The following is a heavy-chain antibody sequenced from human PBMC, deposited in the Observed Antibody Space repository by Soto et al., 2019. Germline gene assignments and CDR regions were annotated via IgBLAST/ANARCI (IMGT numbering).Heavy chain of an antibody. J-gene: IGHJ5*02. CDR1: AGSISSGGYS. CDR3: ARASTASSYSGWFDP. Sequence: QLQLQESGSGLVKPSQTLSLTCAVSAGSISSGGYSWRGIRQPPGKGLEWIGYIYHSGSTSYNPSLKSRVTILVDRSKNQFALKLSSGTAADTAVYYGARASTASSYSGWFDPVVQGTMVTVSS. CDR2: IYHSGST. D-gene: IGHD1-26*01. V-gene: IGHV4-30-2*01.